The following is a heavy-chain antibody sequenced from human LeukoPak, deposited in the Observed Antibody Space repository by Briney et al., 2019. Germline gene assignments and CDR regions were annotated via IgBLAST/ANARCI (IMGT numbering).Heavy chain of an antibody. CDR1: GGSISSNNW. Sequence: SETLSLTCAVSGGSISSNNWWGWVHQPPGKGLEWIGEIYHSGSPNYNPSLKSRVTISVDKSRNHFSLNLSSVTAADTAVYYCARVNINNWHSCDYWGQGTLVTVSS. V-gene: IGHV4-4*02. CDR3: ARVNINNWHSCDY. J-gene: IGHJ4*02. D-gene: IGHD1-1*01. CDR2: IYHSGSP.